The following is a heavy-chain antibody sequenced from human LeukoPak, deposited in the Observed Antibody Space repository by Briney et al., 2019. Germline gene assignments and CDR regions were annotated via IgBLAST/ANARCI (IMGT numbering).Heavy chain of an antibody. V-gene: IGHV3-30-3*01. J-gene: IGHJ4*02. CDR2: ISYDGSNK. CDR3: ARPRLNWNYVADY. CDR1: GFTFSSYA. Sequence: GGSLRLSCAASGFTFSSYAMHWVRQAPGKGLEWVAVISYDGSNKYYADSVKGRFTISRDNSKNTLYLQMNSLRAEDTAVYYCARPRLNWNYVADYWGQGTLVTVSS. D-gene: IGHD1-7*01.